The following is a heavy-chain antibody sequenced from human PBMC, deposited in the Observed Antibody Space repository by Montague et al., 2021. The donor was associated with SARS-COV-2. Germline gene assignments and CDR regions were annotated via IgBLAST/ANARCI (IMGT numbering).Heavy chain of an antibody. CDR2: INHSGST. Sequence: SETLSLTCAVYGGSFSGYYWSWIRQPPGKGLEWIGEINHSGSTNYNPSLKSRVTISVDTSKNQFSLKLSSVTAADTAVYYCARGRKRITVVRGVISDWFDPWGQGTLVTVSS. J-gene: IGHJ5*02. CDR1: GGSFSGYY. D-gene: IGHD3-10*01. V-gene: IGHV4-34*01. CDR3: ARGRKRITVVRGVISDWFDP.